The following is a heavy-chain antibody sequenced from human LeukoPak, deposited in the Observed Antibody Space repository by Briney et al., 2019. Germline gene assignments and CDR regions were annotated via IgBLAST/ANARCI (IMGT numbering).Heavy chain of an antibody. CDR3: ARADTAMADFDY. V-gene: IGHV4-38-2*01. CDR2: IYHSGST. D-gene: IGHD5-18*01. Sequence: SETLSLTCAVSGYSISSGYYWGWIRQPPGKGLERIGSIYHSGSTYYNPSLKSRVTISVDTSKNQFSLKLSSVTAADTAVYYCARADTAMADFDYWGQGTLVTVSS. J-gene: IGHJ4*02. CDR1: GYSISSGYY.